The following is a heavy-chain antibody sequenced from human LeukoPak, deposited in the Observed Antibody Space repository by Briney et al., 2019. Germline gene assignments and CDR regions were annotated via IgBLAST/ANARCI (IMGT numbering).Heavy chain of an antibody. CDR3: AREWGIAVIDY. D-gene: IGHD6-19*01. V-gene: IGHV3-21*01. Sequence: GGSLRLSCAASGFTFSSYSTNWVRQAPGKGLEWVSSISSSSSYIYYADSVKGRFTISGDNAKNSLYLQMNSLRAEDTAVYYCAREWGIAVIDYWGQGTLVTVSS. J-gene: IGHJ4*02. CDR2: ISSSSSYI. CDR1: GFTFSSYS.